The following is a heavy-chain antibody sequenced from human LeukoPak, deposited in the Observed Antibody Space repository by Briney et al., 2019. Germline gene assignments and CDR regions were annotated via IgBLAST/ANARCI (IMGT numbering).Heavy chain of an antibody. CDR2: ISSSGTYI. J-gene: IGHJ4*02. V-gene: IGHV3-21*01. CDR3: ARVMGRYCSSTSCYVDY. D-gene: IGHD2-2*01. Sequence: GGSLRLSCAASGFTFSSYTMNWVRQAPGKGLEWVSSISSSGTYIYYADSVKGRFTISRDHAKKSLYLQMNSLRAEDTAVYYCARVMGRYCSSTSCYVDYWGQGTLVTVSS. CDR1: GFTFSSYT.